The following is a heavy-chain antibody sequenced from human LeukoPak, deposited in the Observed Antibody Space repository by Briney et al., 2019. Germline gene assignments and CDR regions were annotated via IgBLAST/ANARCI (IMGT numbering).Heavy chain of an antibody. CDR3: ARDPFSGYDKRVYYFDY. CDR2: ISSRSSYI. Sequence: GGSLRVSCAASGFTFSSYTMNWVRQAPGKGLEWVSSISSRSSYIYYADSVKGRFTISRDNAKNSLYLQMNSLRAEDTAVYYCARDPFSGYDKRVYYFDYSGQGALVTVSS. CDR1: GFTFSSYT. V-gene: IGHV3-21*06. J-gene: IGHJ4*02. D-gene: IGHD5-12*01.